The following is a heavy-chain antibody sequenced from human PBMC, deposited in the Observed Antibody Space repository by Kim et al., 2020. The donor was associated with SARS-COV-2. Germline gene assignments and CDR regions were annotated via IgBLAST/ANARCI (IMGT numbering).Heavy chain of an antibody. CDR1: GFTFSSYA. V-gene: IGHV3-33*06. J-gene: IGHJ6*02. D-gene: IGHD4-17*01. CDR2: IWYDGSNK. Sequence: GGSLRLSCAASGFTFSSYAMHWVRQAPGKGLEWVAVIWYDGSNKYYADSVKGRFTISRDNSKNTLYLQMNSLRAEDTAVYYCAKDLDYGGNSMYYGMDVWGQGTTVTVSS. CDR3: AKDLDYGGNSMYYGMDV.